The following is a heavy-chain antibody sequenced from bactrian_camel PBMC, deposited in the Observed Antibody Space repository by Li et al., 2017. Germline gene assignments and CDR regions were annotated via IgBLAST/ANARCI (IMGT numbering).Heavy chain of an antibody. CDR1: GYTFSSYD. Sequence: VQLVESGGGLVQPGWSLRLSCAASGYTFSSYDMSWVRQAAGRGLEWVSTIDSAGGSTDYADSVKGRFTISRDNAKNMVYLQMNSLKPEDTAMYYCAAHSTWEPWSRPYGPRVVRLWGQGTQVTVS. CDR2: IDSAGGST. CDR3: AAHSTWEPWSRPYGPRVVRL. J-gene: IGHJ4*01. D-gene: IGHD2*01. V-gene: IGHV3S40*01.